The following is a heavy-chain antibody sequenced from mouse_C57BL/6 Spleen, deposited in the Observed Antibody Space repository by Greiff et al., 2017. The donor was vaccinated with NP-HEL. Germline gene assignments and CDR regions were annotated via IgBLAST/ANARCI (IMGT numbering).Heavy chain of an antibody. Sequence: VQLQQSGPELVKPGASVKISCKASGYAFSSSWMNWVKQRPGKGLEWIGRIYPGDGDTNYNGKFKGKATLTADKSSSTAYMQLSSLTSEDSAVYVCARRAVTTLYYYAMDYWGQGTSVTVSS. V-gene: IGHV1-82*01. J-gene: IGHJ4*01. CDR1: GYAFSSSW. CDR2: IYPGDGDT. D-gene: IGHD2-1*01. CDR3: ARRAVTTLYYYAMDY.